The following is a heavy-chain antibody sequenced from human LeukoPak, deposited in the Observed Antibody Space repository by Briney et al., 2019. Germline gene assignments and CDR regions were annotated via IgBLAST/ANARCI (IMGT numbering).Heavy chain of an antibody. J-gene: IGHJ4*02. CDR3: ARALEMATMGYFDY. CDR1: GGTFSSYA. CDR2: IIPILGIA. Sequence: GASVKVSCKASGGTFSSYAISWVRQAPGQGLEWMGRIIPILGIANYAQKFQGRVTITADKSTSTAYMELSSLRSEDTAVYYCARALEMATMGYFDYWGQGTLVTVSS. V-gene: IGHV1-69*04. D-gene: IGHD5-12*01.